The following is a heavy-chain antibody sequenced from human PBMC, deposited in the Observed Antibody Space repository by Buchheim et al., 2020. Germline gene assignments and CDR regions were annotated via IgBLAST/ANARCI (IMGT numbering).Heavy chain of an antibody. Sequence: QVQLQESGPGLVKPSETLSLTCTVSGGSVSSHSHHWSWIRQPPGKGLEWIGYIYYSGGTNYNPSLKSRVTISVDTSKNQFSLKLSSVTAADTAVYYCARIAPYYYYYGMDVWGQGTT. CDR2: IYYSGGT. J-gene: IGHJ6*02. D-gene: IGHD6-13*01. CDR1: GGSVSSHSHH. CDR3: ARIAPYYYYYGMDV. V-gene: IGHV4-61*01.